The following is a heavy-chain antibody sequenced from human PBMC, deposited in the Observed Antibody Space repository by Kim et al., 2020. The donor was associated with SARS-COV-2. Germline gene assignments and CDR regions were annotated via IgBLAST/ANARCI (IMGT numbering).Heavy chain of an antibody. J-gene: IGHJ4*02. D-gene: IGHD2-15*01. Sequence: ASVKVSCKAFGYTITTYTIHWVRQAPGQRLEWLGWINAGNGNTQYSPKFRDRVTITRDTSANTAYMDLSSLRSEDTTVYFCATGLRAASVSYWGQGTLVTVST. CDR2: INAGNGNT. V-gene: IGHV1-3*01. CDR1: GYTITTYT. CDR3: ATGLRAASVSY.